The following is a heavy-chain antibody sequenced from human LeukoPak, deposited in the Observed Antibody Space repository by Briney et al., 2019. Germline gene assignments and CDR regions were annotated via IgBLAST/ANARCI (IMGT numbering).Heavy chain of an antibody. D-gene: IGHD4-17*01. CDR3: ARGTVTTYYFDL. V-gene: IGHV4-59*01. CDR1: GGSISSYY. CDR2: IHYSGST. Sequence: PSETLSLTCTVSGGSISSYYWSWLRQPPGKGLEWIGYIHYSGSTNYNPSLKSRVSMSVDTSKNQFSLKLSSVTAADTAVYYCARGTVTTYYFDLWGQGTLVAVSS. J-gene: IGHJ4*02.